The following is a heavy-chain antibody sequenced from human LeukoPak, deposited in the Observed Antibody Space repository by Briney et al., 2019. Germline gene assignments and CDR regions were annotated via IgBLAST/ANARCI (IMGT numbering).Heavy chain of an antibody. CDR3: ATRPPTGYSSGWYFDY. D-gene: IGHD6-19*01. V-gene: IGHV1-24*01. CDR1: GYTLTELS. J-gene: IGHJ4*02. Sequence: ASVKVSCKVSGYTLTELSMHWVRQAPGKGLEWMGGFDPEDGETIYAQKFQGRVTMTEDTSTDTAYMELSSLRSEDTAVYYCATRPPTGYSSGWYFDYCGQGTLVTVSS. CDR2: FDPEDGET.